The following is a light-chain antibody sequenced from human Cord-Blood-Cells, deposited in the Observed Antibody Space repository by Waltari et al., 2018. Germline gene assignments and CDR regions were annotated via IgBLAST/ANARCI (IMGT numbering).Light chain of an antibody. CDR3: AAWDDSLNGSWV. CDR2: SNN. V-gene: IGLV1-44*01. J-gene: IGLJ3*02. Sequence: QSVLTQPPSASGTPGQRVTISCSGSSSNIGSNTVNWYQQLPGTAPKLPIDSNNQRPSGVPARCPGSSSGTSASLAISGLQSEDEADYYCAAWDDSLNGSWVFGGGTKLTVL. CDR1: SSNIGSNT.